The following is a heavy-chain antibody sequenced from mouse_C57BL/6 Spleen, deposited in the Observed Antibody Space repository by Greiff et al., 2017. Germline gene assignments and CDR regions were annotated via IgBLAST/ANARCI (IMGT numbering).Heavy chain of an antibody. V-gene: IGHV5-9*01. J-gene: IGHJ2*01. D-gene: IGHD5-5*01. CDR3: ARRLPYFDY. Sequence: EVKLMESGGGLVKPGGSLKLSCAASGFTFSSYTMSWVRQTPEKRLEWVATISGGGGNTYYPDSVKGRFTISRDNAKNTLYLQMSSLRSEDTALYYCARRLPYFDYWGQGTTLTVSS. CDR1: GFTFSSYT. CDR2: ISGGGGNT.